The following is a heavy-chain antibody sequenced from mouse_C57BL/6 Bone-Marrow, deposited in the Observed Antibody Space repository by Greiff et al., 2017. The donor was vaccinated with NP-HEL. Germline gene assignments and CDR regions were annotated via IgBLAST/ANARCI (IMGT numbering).Heavy chain of an antibody. CDR3: ARDYYGYSGDAMDY. CDR1: GFNIKNTY. V-gene: IGHV14-3*01. J-gene: IGHJ4*01. Sequence: VQLQQSVAELVRPGASVKLSCTASGFNIKNTYMHWVKQRPDQGLEWIGRIDPANGNTKYAPKFQGKATITAAPSSNTAYLQLSSLTSEDTAIYYCARDYYGYSGDAMDYWGQGTSVTVSS. D-gene: IGHD1-1*01. CDR2: IDPANGNT.